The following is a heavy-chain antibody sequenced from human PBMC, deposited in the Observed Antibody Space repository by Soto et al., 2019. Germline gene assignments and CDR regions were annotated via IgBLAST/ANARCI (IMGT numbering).Heavy chain of an antibody. Sequence: SETLSLTCTVSGGSISSGGYSWYWIRQPPGKGLEWIGYIYHSGSTNYNPSLESRVAISLDTSRSQFSLTLHSVTAADTAIYYCARDRHNNFFDPWGQGTLVTVSS. CDR3: ARDRHNNFFDP. J-gene: IGHJ5*02. V-gene: IGHV4-30-2*05. CDR2: IYHSGST. D-gene: IGHD6-6*01. CDR1: GGSISSGGYS.